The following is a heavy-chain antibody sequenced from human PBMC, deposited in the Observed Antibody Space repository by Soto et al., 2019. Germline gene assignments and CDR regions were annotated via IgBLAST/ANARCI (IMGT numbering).Heavy chain of an antibody. Sequence: SDTLSRTCSGSGGSISGMSFYWGWIRKPPEKGLESIGSIHYSASTYYNPSLKNRVTMSVDTSKNQFSLKLTSGTAADTAGYYWASQPTVCGLDVDEWGQITLITFA. V-gene: IGHV4-39*01. CDR3: ASQPTVCGLDVDE. J-gene: IGHJ4*02. CDR1: GGSISGMSFY. D-gene: IGHD4-17*01. CDR2: IHYSAST.